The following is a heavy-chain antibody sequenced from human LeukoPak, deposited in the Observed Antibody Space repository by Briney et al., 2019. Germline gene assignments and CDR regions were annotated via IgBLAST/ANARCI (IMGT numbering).Heavy chain of an antibody. CDR2: IYYSGST. CDR3: ARARRDEYYFDY. D-gene: IGHD2-21*02. CDR1: GDSVSSGGYY. Sequence: SKTLSLTCTVSGDSVSSGGYYWSWIRQPPGKGLEWIGYIYYSGSTNYNPSLKSRVTISVDTSKNQFSLKLNSVTAADTAVYYCARARRDEYYFDYWGQGTLVTVSS. J-gene: IGHJ4*02. V-gene: IGHV4-61*08.